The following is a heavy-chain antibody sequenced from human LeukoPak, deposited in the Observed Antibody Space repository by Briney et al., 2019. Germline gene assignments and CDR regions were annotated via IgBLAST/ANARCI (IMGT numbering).Heavy chain of an antibody. CDR1: GFTFSNAW. CDR3: AKDPQAGNFDY. D-gene: IGHD3-10*01. Sequence: GGSLRLSCAASGFTFSNAWMSWVRQAPGKGLEWVGRIKSKTDGGTTDYAAPVKGRFTISRDDSKNTLYLQMNSLRAEDTAVYYCAKDPQAGNFDYWGQGTLVTVSS. V-gene: IGHV3-15*01. J-gene: IGHJ4*02. CDR2: IKSKTDGGTT.